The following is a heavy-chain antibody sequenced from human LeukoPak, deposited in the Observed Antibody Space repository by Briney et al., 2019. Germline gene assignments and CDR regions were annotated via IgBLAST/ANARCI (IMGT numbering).Heavy chain of an antibody. J-gene: IGHJ6*03. D-gene: IGHD4-23*01. V-gene: IGHV4-39*07. Sequence: SETLSLTCTVSGGSISSSSYYWGWIRQPPGKGLEWIGSIYYSGSTYYNPSLKSRVTMSVDTSKNQFSLKLSSVTAADTAMYYCAREVADYGGYYYYHYMDVWGKGTTVTISS. CDR3: AREVADYGGYYYYHYMDV. CDR2: IYYSGST. CDR1: GGSISSSSYY.